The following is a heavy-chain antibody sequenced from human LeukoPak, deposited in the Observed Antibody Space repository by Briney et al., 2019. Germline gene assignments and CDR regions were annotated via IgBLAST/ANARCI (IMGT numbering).Heavy chain of an antibody. CDR2: IYHSGST. CDR1: GGSLSSSNW. J-gene: IGHJ5*02. V-gene: IGHV4-4*02. D-gene: IGHD5-18*01. Sequence: SETLSLTCTVSGGSLSSSNWWSWVRQPPGKGLEWMGEIYHSGSTNNNPSLKSRVTISVDKSKNQFSLKQSSATAADTAVYYCARGVQLWPPTWFDPWGQGTLVTVSS. CDR3: ARGVQLWPPTWFDP.